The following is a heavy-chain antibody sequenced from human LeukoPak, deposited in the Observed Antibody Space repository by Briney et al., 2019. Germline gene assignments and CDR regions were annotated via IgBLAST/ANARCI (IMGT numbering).Heavy chain of an antibody. V-gene: IGHV4-30-4*08. CDR2: IYYSGST. CDR3: AREAPWQQGFDY. J-gene: IGHJ4*02. D-gene: IGHD6-13*01. CDR1: GGSISSGDYY. Sequence: SQTLSLTCTVSGGSISSGDYYWSWIRQPPGKGLEWIGYIYYSGSTYYHPSLKSRVTISVDTSKNQFSLKLSSVTAADTAVYYCAREAPWQQGFDYWGQGTLVTVSS.